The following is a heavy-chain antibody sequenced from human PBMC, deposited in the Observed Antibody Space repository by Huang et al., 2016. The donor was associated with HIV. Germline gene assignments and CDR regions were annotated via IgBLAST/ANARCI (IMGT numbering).Heavy chain of an antibody. D-gene: IGHD6-19*01. CDR3: ARHGRVAGHYYNNMDV. CDR2: IYYMGNT. Sequence: LQLQESGPGLVKSSETLSLICTVSGGSISSSSYYWGGISQPPGKGPEWIGSIYYMGNTYYNPPLKSRVTISVDTSKNHFSLKVNSVTAADTAVYYCARHGRVAGHYYNNMDVWGRGTTVTVSS. V-gene: IGHV4-39*01. J-gene: IGHJ6*02. CDR1: GGSISSSSYY.